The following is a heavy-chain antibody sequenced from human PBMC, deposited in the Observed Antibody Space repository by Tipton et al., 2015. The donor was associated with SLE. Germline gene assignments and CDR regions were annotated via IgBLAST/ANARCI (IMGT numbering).Heavy chain of an antibody. J-gene: IGHJ6*02. CDR2: INPGADYT. CDR3: ARESDSPDV. CDR1: GYTSTNYQ. D-gene: IGHD2-15*01. V-gene: IGHV1-46*03. Sequence: QVQLVQSGPEVKKPGASVKVSCKAYGYTSTNYQFHWVRRAPGQGLEWMGIINPGADYTTYAQNFQGRVIMTRDMSRNTVYMELSGLRSEDTAIYYCARESDSPDVWGQGTTVTVSS.